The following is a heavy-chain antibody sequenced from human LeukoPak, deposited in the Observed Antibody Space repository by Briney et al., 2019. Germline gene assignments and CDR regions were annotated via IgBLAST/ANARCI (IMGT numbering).Heavy chain of an antibody. CDR2: ISSSSSYI. CDR3: ARDGSSGFDY. Sequence: GGSLRLSCAASGFTFSSYSMNWVRQAPGKGLEWASSISSSSSYIYYADSVKGRFTISRDNAKNSLYLQMNSLRAEDTAVYYCARDGSSGFDYWGQGTLVTVSS. CDR1: GFTFSSYS. V-gene: IGHV3-21*01. D-gene: IGHD6-6*01. J-gene: IGHJ4*02.